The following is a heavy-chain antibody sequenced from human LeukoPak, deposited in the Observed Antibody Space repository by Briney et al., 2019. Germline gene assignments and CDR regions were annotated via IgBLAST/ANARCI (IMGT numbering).Heavy chain of an antibody. D-gene: IGHD2-8*01. J-gene: IGHJ4*02. Sequence: RSGGSLRLSCAASGFTFSSYGMHWVRQAPGKGLEWVAFIRYDGSNEYYADSVKGRFTISRVNSKNTLYLQMSSLRAEDTALYYCAKDRTNGLNYYFDYWGQGTLVTVSS. CDR3: AKDRTNGLNYYFDY. CDR1: GFTFSSYG. V-gene: IGHV3-30*02. CDR2: IRYDGSNE.